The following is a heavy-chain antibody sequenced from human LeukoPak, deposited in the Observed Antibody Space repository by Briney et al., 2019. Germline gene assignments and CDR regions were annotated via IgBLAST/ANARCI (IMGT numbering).Heavy chain of an antibody. V-gene: IGHV4-59*08. CDR2: ISYGGST. J-gene: IGHJ5*01. Sequence: SETLSLTCTVSGDSITNSYWNWIRQPPGRGLEWIGRISYGGSTNYNPSLKSRVIISRDTSKNQFSLELTSVTAADTAIYDCAKRIIEARENGDSNWLDPWGQGTLVTVSS. CDR3: AKRIIEARENGDSNWLDP. D-gene: IGHD4-17*01. CDR1: GDSITNSY.